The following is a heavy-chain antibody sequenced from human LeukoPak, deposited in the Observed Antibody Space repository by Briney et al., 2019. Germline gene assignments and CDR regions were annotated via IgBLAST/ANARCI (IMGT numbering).Heavy chain of an antibody. CDR2: RGNDGTNR. CDR1: GFSFSTYA. V-gene: IGHV3-30*02. Sequence: GGSLRLSCAASGFSFSTYAMHWVRQAPGKGLEWVASRGNDGTNRNHVDSVKGRFTISRDNSKNTVFLQMDSLRPEDTAIYYCAKSWSGYYHYSMDVWGTGTTVTVSS. D-gene: IGHD3-3*01. J-gene: IGHJ6*04. CDR3: AKSWSGYYHYSMDV.